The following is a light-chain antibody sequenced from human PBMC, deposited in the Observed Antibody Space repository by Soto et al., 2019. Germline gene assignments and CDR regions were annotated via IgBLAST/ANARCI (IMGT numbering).Light chain of an antibody. V-gene: IGLV6-57*04. Sequence: NFILTQPHSVSASPGKTVTISCTRSSGSIASTYVQWFQQRPGSVPTVVIYEDNQRPSGVPERFSGSIDRSSNSASLTISRLKTDDEADYYCQSYDVTNVVFGGGTKLTVL. CDR3: QSYDVTNVV. CDR1: SGSIASTY. J-gene: IGLJ3*02. CDR2: EDN.